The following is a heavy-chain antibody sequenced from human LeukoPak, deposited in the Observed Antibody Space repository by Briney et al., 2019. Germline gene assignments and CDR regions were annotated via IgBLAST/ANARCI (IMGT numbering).Heavy chain of an antibody. CDR1: GFTFSSYA. CDR3: ATLSGSYGDAFDI. V-gene: IGHV3-23*01. J-gene: IGHJ3*02. D-gene: IGHD1-26*01. CDR2: ISGSGGST. Sequence: GGSLRLSCAASGFTFSSYAMSRVRQAPGKGLEWVSAISGSGGSTYYADSVKGRFTISRDNSKNTLYLQMNSLRAEDTAVYYCATLSGSYGDAFDIWGQGTMVTVSS.